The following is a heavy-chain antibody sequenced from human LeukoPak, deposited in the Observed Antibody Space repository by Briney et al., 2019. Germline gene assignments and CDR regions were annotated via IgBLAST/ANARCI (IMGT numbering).Heavy chain of an antibody. D-gene: IGHD3-16*01. CDR1: GFTFSSYW. J-gene: IGHJ4*02. Sequence: GGSLRLSCAVSGFTFSSYWMSWVRQAPGKGLEWVANIKQDGSDKYYVDSVKGRFTISRDNAKNSLYLQMNSLRAADTAVYYCARVGGYIDYWGQGTLVTVSS. CDR3: ARVGGYIDY. V-gene: IGHV3-7*01. CDR2: IKQDGSDK.